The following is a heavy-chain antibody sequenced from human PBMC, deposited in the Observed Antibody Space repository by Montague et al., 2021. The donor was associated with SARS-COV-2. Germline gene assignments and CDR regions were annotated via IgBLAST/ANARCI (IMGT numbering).Heavy chain of an antibody. CDR3: ARTPVSGYHGEFDS. CDR2: IFTSGTA. CDR1: GGSISTYY. Sequence: SETLSLTCTVSGGSISTYYWSWIRQPAGKGLEWIGRIFTSGTASYSPSLKSRVTIPVDTSKNQFSLKVTSVTAADTAVYYCARTPVSGYHGEFDSWGQGALVTGSS. V-gene: IGHV4-4*07. J-gene: IGHJ4*02. D-gene: IGHD2-2*01.